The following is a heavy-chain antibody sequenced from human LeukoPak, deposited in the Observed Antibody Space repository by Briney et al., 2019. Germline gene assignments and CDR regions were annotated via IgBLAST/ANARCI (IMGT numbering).Heavy chain of an antibody. V-gene: IGHV3-7*04. D-gene: IGHD3-22*01. J-gene: IGHJ4*02. CDR2: MKHDGIEK. Sequence: GGSLRLSCAASGFTFGSYWMTWVRQAPGKGLEWVANMKHDGIEKYYVDSVKGRFTISRDNAKNSLFLQMNSLRAEDTAVYYCARDLPTGYYISSGYYEYFLDYWGQGTLVTVSS. CDR3: ARDLPTGYYISSGYYEYFLDY. CDR1: GFTFGSYW.